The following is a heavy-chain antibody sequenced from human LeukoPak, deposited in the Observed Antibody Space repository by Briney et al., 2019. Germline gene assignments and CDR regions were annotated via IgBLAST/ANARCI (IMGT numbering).Heavy chain of an antibody. CDR1: GFTFSSHS. CDR3: ARERQNHSGNYFDC. J-gene: IGHJ4*02. D-gene: IGHD1-26*01. Sequence: PGRSLRLSCAASGFTFSSHSMHWVRQAPGRGLEWVAVISYDGNAKNHADSVKGQFTISRDNSKNTLFLQMNSLRADDTAVYYCARERQNHSGNYFDCWGQGTLVTVSS. CDR2: ISYDGNAK. V-gene: IGHV3-30-3*01.